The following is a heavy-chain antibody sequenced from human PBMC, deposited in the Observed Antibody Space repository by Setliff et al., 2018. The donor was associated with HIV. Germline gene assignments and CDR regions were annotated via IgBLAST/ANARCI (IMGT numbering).Heavy chain of an antibody. V-gene: IGHV1-18*01. CDR2: ISAYNGNT. J-gene: IGHJ3*02. CDR1: GYTFTNYG. Sequence: ASVKVSCKASGYTFTNYGITWMQQAPGQGLEWMGWISAYNGNTDYAQKVQGRVTMTTDTSTSTAYMELRSLRSDDTAVYYCARGLYSSSSRGAFDIWGQGTMVTVSS. CDR3: ARGLYSSSSRGAFDI. D-gene: IGHD6-6*01.